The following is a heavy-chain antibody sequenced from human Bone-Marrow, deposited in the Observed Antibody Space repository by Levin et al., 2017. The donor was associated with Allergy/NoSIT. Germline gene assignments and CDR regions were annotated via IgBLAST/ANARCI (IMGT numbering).Heavy chain of an antibody. V-gene: IGHV4-34*01. CDR2: INHSGST. J-gene: IGHJ4*02. D-gene: IGHD5-18*01. Sequence: SQTLSLTCAVYGGSFSGYYWSWIRQPPGKGLEWIGEINHSGSTNYNPSLKSRVTISVDTSKNQFSLKLSSVTAADTAVYYCARTGWIQLLDYWGQGTLVTVSS. CDR1: GGSFSGYY. CDR3: ARTGWIQLLDY.